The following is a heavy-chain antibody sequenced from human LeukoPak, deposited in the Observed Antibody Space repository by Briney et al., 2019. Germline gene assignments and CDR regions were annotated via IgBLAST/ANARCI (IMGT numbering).Heavy chain of an antibody. CDR3: ARDRPSEYYYDSSGYDDAFDI. V-gene: IGHV4-59*01. CDR1: GGSISSYY. J-gene: IGHJ3*02. Sequence: SETLSLTCTVSGGSISSYYWSWIRQPPGKGLEWIGYIYYSGSTNYNPSLKSRVTISVDTSKNQFSLKLSSVTAADTAVYYCARDRPSEYYYDSSGYDDAFDIWGQGTMVTVSS. D-gene: IGHD3-22*01. CDR2: IYYSGST.